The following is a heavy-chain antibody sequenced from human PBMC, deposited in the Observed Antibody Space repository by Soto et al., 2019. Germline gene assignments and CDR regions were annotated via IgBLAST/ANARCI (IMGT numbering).Heavy chain of an antibody. Sequence: SQTLSLTCAISGDSVSSNTASWNWIRQSPSRGLEWLGRTYFRSKWYNDYAVSVKSRIIINPDTSNNQFSLQLNSVTPEDTAVYFCAKGDNLGPKTGYAFDPWGQGTLVTVSS. V-gene: IGHV6-1*01. CDR2: TYFRSKWYN. CDR1: GDSVSSNTAS. D-gene: IGHD5-12*01. J-gene: IGHJ5*02. CDR3: AKGDNLGPKTGYAFDP.